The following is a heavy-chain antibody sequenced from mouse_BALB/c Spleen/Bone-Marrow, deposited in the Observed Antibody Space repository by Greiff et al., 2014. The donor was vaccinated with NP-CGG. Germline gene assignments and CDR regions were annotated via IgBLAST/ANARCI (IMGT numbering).Heavy chain of an antibody. CDR2: IDPANGNT. J-gene: IGHJ4*01. CDR1: GFNIKDTY. Sequence: EVQLQQSGAELVKPGASVKLSCTASGFNIKDTYMHWVKQRPEQGLEWIGRIDPANGNTKYDPKFQGKATITADTSSNTAYLQLSSLTSEDAAFYYCARGEYYAMDYWGQGTSVTVSS. CDR3: ARGEYYAMDY. V-gene: IGHV14-3*02.